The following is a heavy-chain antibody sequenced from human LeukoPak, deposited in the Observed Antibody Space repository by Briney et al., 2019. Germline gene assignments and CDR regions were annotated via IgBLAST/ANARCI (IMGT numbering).Heavy chain of an antibody. V-gene: IGHV3-23*01. CDR1: GFTFDAYA. CDR2: LTNTGGTK. J-gene: IGHJ4*02. D-gene: IGHD3-22*01. Sequence: PGGSLRLSCTASGFTFDAYAMNRVRQAPGKGLEWVSGLTNTGGTKYYADSVKGRFSISRDNSKITVSLQMNSLSADDTAVYYCARSAYLDSSGYYFDFWGQGTLVTVSS. CDR3: ARSAYLDSSGYYFDF.